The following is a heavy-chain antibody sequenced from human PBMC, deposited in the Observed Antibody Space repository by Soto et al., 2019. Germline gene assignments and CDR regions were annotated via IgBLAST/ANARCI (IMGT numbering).Heavy chain of an antibody. J-gene: IGHJ5*01. V-gene: IGHV1-45*02. CDR1: GYNFTSHY. CDR2: IIPYNGST. Sequence: GASVKVSCKTSGYNFTSHYIHWVRQAPGQRLESMGWIIPYNGSTNYAQKFQDRFSITRESSLSTVYMELRSLRSDDTGMYYCARSALDDDGYRYLDSWGQGTLVTVSS. D-gene: IGHD3-16*02. CDR3: ARSALDDDGYRYLDS.